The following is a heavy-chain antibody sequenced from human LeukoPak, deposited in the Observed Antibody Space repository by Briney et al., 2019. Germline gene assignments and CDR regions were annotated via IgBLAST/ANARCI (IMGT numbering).Heavy chain of an antibody. Sequence: SVKVSCKASAGTSSSYAISWVRQAPRQGLEWMGGIIPIFGTANYAQKFQGRVTITTDESTSTAYMELSSLRSEDTAVYYCASGVAGAEYFQHWGQGTLVTVSS. CDR1: AGTSSSYA. CDR2: IIPIFGTA. CDR3: ASGVAGAEYFQH. D-gene: IGHD6-19*01. J-gene: IGHJ1*01. V-gene: IGHV1-69*05.